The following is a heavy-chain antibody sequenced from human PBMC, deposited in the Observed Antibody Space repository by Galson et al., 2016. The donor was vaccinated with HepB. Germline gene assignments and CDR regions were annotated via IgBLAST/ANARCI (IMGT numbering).Heavy chain of an antibody. J-gene: IGHJ6*03. CDR3: ARDSRGGVVMLLDHYYMDV. D-gene: IGHD3-3*01. Sequence: SVKVSCKASGYTFTYYSIHWVRQAPGQGLEWMGISNPRDGSTTYAQKFQGRFPVASDTPTRTLYMELSSLSSEDTAVYYCARDSRGGVVMLLDHYYMDVWGEGTTVTVSS. CDR2: SNPRDGST. V-gene: IGHV1-46*01. CDR1: GYTFTYYS.